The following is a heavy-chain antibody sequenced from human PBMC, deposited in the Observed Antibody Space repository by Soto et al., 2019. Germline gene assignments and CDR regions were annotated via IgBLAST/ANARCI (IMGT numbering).Heavy chain of an antibody. Sequence: PGGSLRLSCAGSGYTFRTHAMSWVRQAPGKGLEWVSAISSGGGYKHYAASVEGRFTVSRDDSKSTLYLQMNDLRAEDTAVYYCVKYLTTVVTGWGQGSLVTSPQ. CDR2: ISSGGGYK. CDR3: VKYLTTVVTG. V-gene: IGHV3-23*01. CDR1: GYTFRTHA. J-gene: IGHJ4*02. D-gene: IGHD4-4*01.